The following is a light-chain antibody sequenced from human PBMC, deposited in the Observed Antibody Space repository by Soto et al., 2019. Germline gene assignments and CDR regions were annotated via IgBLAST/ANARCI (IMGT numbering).Light chain of an antibody. CDR2: RNN. Sequence: QLVLTQPPSASGTPGQRVNISCSGSSSNIGSNYVYWYRQFPGTAPKLLIQRNNQRPSGVPARFSGSKSGTSASLAISGLRSEDEADYHCAAWDDSLNGPVFGGGTKLTVL. V-gene: IGLV1-47*01. CDR1: SSNIGSNY. CDR3: AAWDDSLNGPV. J-gene: IGLJ2*01.